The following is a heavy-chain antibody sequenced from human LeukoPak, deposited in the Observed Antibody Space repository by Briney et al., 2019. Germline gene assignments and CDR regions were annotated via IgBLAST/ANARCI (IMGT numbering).Heavy chain of an antibody. CDR1: GGSISTYY. D-gene: IGHD1-26*01. CDR3: ARTEIVGATLFNY. Sequence: PSETLSLTCSVSGGSISTYYWSWIRQPPGKGLEWIGEINHSGSTNYNPSLKSRVTISVDTSKNQFSLKLSSVTAADTAVYYCARTEIVGATLFNYWGQGTLVTVSS. J-gene: IGHJ4*02. V-gene: IGHV4-34*01. CDR2: INHSGST.